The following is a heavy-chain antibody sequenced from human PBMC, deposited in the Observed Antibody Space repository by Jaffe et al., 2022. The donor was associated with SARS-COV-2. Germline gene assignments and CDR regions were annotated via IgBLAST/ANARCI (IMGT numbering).Heavy chain of an antibody. J-gene: IGHJ4*02. CDR3: ARDGAVVVNGGDDYFDY. V-gene: IGHV1-69*01. CDR1: GGTFSSYA. D-gene: IGHD3-22*01. Sequence: QVQLVQSGAEVKKPGSSVKVSCKASGGTFSSYAISWVRQAPGQGLEWMGGIIPIFGTANYAQKFQGRVTITADESTSTAYMELSSLRSEDTAVYYCARDGAVVVNGGDDYFDYWGQGTLVTVSS. CDR2: IIPIFGTA.